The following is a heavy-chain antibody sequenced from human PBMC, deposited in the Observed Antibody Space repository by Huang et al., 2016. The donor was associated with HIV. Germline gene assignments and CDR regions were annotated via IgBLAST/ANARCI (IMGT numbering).Heavy chain of an antibody. CDR1: GGSFSDYY. V-gene: IGHV4-34*01. D-gene: IGHD3-10*01. CDR2: INHSGST. Sequence: QVQLQQWGAGLLKPSETLSLTCAVYGGSFSDYYWSWIRQPPGKGLEWIGEINHSGSTNHNPSLKSRVTISVDTSKNQFSLKLSSVTAADTAVYYCARDNYYYGSGSYYKPRWEYYFDYWGQGTLVTVSS. J-gene: IGHJ4*02. CDR3: ARDNYYYGSGSYYKPRWEYYFDY.